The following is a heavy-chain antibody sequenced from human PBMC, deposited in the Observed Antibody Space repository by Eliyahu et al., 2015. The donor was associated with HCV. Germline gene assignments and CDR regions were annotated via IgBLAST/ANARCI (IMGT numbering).Heavy chain of an antibody. Sequence: EEQMVESGGGLGQPGKSLRLSCILSGFTLEDYSLHWVRQAPGKGLEWVSGVAWTGSDMAYADSVKGRFILPRDTAKNSLDLQMDNLRPEDSALYFCARERHTNTWLEPYFDFRGRGTLVTVSS. CDR2: VAWTGSDM. CDR3: ARERHTNTWLEPYFDF. CDR1: GFTLEDYS. V-gene: IGHV3-9*01. J-gene: IGHJ4*02. D-gene: IGHD5-12*01.